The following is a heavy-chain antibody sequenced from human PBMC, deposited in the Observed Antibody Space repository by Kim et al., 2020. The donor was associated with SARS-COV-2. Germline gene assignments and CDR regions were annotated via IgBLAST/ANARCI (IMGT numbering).Heavy chain of an antibody. CDR2: IYYSGST. CDR1: GGSISSGGYY. D-gene: IGHD3-3*01. CDR3: ARAPIWSGSYYYHYGMDV. V-gene: IGHV4-31*03. Sequence: SETLSLTCTVSGGSISSGGYYWSWIRQHPGKGLEWIGYIYYSGSTYYHTSRQSRVTISVDTSKNQCSLKLGSVPAADTAVYYCARAPIWSGSYYYHYGMDVWGHGTTVTVSS. J-gene: IGHJ6*02.